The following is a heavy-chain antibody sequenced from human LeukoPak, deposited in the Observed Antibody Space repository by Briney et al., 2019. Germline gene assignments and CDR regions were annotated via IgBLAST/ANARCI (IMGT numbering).Heavy chain of an antibody. CDR3: AKDHYDSSGYYYVT. Sequence: GGSLRLSCAASGFTFSSYAMSWVRQAPGKGLEWVSAISGSGGSTYYADSVKGRFTISRDNSKNTLYLQMNSLRAEDTAVYYCAKDHYDSSGYYYVTWGQGTLVTVSS. CDR2: ISGSGGST. J-gene: IGHJ5*02. V-gene: IGHV3-23*01. CDR1: GFTFSSYA. D-gene: IGHD3-22*01.